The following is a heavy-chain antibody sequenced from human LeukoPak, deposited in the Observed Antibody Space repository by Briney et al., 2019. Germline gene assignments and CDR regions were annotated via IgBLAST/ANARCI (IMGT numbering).Heavy chain of an antibody. Sequence: SETLSLTCTVSGGSISSSSYYWGWIRQPPGKGLEWIGSIYYSGSTYYNPSLKSRVTISVGTSKNQFSLKLSSVTAADTAVYYCARHGGGRITMIVVVTPSNAFDIWGQGTMVTVSS. D-gene: IGHD3-22*01. CDR1: GGSISSSSYY. J-gene: IGHJ3*02. CDR2: IYYSGST. CDR3: ARHGGGRITMIVVVTPSNAFDI. V-gene: IGHV4-39*01.